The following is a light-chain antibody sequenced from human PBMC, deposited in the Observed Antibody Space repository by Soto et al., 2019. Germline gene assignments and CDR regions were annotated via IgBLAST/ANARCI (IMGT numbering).Light chain of an antibody. CDR2: GTF. J-gene: IGKJ2*01. CDR3: HQYATPSST. CDR1: QSVYSNS. Sequence: EIVLTQSQGTLSLSPRERASLSCSASQSVYSNSLAWYQQKPGQPPRLLISGTFNRATGTPDRLRGSGSETDFTLTISRLEPEDFAVYYCHQYATPSSTFGQGTKLEI. V-gene: IGKV3-20*01.